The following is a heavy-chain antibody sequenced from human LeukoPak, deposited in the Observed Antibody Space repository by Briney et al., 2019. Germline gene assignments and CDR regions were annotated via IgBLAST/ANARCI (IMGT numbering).Heavy chain of an antibody. CDR2: ISTSSSYI. CDR3: ARASSSWYYFDY. J-gene: IGHJ4*02. D-gene: IGHD6-13*01. CDR1: GFTFGSYS. Sequence: GGSLRLPCAASGFTFGSYSMNWVRQAPGKGLEWVSFISTSSSYIYYADSVKGRFIISRDNAKNSLYLQMNSLRAEDTAVYYCARASSSWYYFDYWGQGTLVTVSS. V-gene: IGHV3-21*01.